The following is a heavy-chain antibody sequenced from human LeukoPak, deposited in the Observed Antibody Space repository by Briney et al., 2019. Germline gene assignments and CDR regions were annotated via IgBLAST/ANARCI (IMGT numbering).Heavy chain of an antibody. Sequence: PGGSLRLSCAASGFTLSGYGMHWVRQVPGKGLEWVAIISYDGSNQYYAVSVEGRFSISRDISNNTLYLDMDSLRSDDSAIYYCARDVKILDGFDIRGQGTVVTVSS. CDR3: ARDVKILDGFDI. V-gene: IGHV3-30*03. J-gene: IGHJ3*02. D-gene: IGHD2-15*01. CDR2: ISYDGSNQ. CDR1: GFTLSGYG.